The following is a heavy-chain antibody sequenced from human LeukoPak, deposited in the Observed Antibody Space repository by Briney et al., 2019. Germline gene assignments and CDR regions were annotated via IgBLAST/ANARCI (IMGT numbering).Heavy chain of an antibody. V-gene: IGHV1-2*06. J-gene: IGHJ4*02. D-gene: IGHD3-10*01. CDR3: ARDKRVYYGSGSQY. CDR1: GYTFTGYY. Sequence: ASVKVSCKASGYTFTGYYMHWLRQAPGQGLEWMGRINPNSGGTNYAQKFQGRVTMNRDTSISTAYMELSRLRSDDTAVYYCARDKRVYYGSGSQYWGQGTLVTVSS. CDR2: INPNSGGT.